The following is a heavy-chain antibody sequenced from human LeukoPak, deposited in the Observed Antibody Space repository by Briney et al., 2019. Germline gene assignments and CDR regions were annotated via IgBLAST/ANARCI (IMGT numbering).Heavy chain of an antibody. CDR3: ARDPAYDYVWGSYRYSPDAFDI. CDR1: GFTFSSYS. Sequence: PGGSLRLSCAASGFTFSSYSMNWVRQAPGKGLEWVSSISSSSSYIYYADSVKGRFTISRDNAKNSLYLQMNSLRAEDTAVYYCARDPAYDYVWGSYRYSPDAFDIWGQGTMVTVSS. V-gene: IGHV3-21*01. D-gene: IGHD3-16*02. CDR2: ISSSSSYI. J-gene: IGHJ3*02.